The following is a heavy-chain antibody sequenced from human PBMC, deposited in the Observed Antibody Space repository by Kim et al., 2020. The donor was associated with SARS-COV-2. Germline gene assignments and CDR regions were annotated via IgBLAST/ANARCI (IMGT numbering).Heavy chain of an antibody. CDR1: GGSISSGGYY. D-gene: IGHD2-21*02. CDR3: ARAPHIVVVTAISGLTTNDAFDI. Sequence: SETLSLTCTVSGGSISSGGYYWSWIRQHPGKGLEWIGYIYYSGSTYYNPSLKSRVTISVDTSKNQFSLKLSSVTAADTAVYYCARAPHIVVVTAISGLTTNDAFDIWGQGTMVTVSS. CDR2: IYYSGST. J-gene: IGHJ3*02. V-gene: IGHV4-31*03.